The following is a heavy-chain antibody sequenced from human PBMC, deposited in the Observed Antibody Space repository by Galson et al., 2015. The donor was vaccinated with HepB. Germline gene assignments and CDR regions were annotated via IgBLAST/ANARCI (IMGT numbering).Heavy chain of an antibody. J-gene: IGHJ4*02. CDR1: EFTFNSHW. Sequence: SLRLSCAASEFTFNSHWMTWVRQAPGKGLEWVANIKQDGSEKNYVDSVKGRFTISRDNAKSSLYLQMNSLRVEDTAVYYCARSSGWSSDYGGQGTLVTVSA. CDR2: IKQDGSEK. CDR3: ARSSGWSSDY. V-gene: IGHV3-7*03. D-gene: IGHD6-19*01.